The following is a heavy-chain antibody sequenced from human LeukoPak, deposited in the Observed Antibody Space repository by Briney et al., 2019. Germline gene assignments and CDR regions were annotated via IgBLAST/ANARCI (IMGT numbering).Heavy chain of an antibody. D-gene: IGHD5-18*01. J-gene: IGHJ4*02. Sequence: GESLKISCKASGYSFTSYWIGWVRQMPGKGLEWMGIIDPSDSETRYTPSFQGQVTISVDKSLTTADLQWNSLKASDTAMYYCARQTAMGRSGDYWGQGTLVTVSS. CDR2: IDPSDSET. CDR1: GYSFTSYW. V-gene: IGHV5-51*01. CDR3: ARQTAMGRSGDY.